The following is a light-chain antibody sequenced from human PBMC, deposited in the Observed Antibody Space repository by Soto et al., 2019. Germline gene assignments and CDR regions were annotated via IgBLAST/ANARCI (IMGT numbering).Light chain of an antibody. Sequence: DFVMTQSPDSLAVSLGERATINCKSSQSVLYSSDNKNYLAWYQQKSGQPPKLLLYWASTRESGVPDRFSGGGSGTDFTLTISSLQAEDVAVYYCQQYYGTPVTFGGGTRVEI. CDR3: QQYYGTPVT. CDR1: QSVLYSSDNKNY. V-gene: IGKV4-1*01. CDR2: WAS. J-gene: IGKJ4*01.